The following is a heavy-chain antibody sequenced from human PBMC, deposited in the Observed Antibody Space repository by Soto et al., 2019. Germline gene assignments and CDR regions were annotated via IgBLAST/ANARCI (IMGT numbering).Heavy chain of an antibody. D-gene: IGHD3-10*01. CDR2: ISAYNGNT. CDR3: ARVSQPYGSGSYYPGD. Sequence: QVQLVQSGAEVKKPGASVKVSCKASGYTFTSYGISWVRQAPGQGLEWMGWISAYNGNTNYAQKLQGRVTMTTDTSLSTAYMERRSLRSDDTAVYYCARVSQPYGSGSYYPGDWGQGTLVTVSS. J-gene: IGHJ4*02. V-gene: IGHV1-18*01. CDR1: GYTFTSYG.